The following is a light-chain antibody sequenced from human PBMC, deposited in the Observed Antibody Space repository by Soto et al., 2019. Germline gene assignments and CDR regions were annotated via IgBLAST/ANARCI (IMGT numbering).Light chain of an antibody. CDR1: QTISSW. CDR2: KAS. J-gene: IGKJ1*01. V-gene: IGKV1-5*03. CDR3: QHYNSYSEA. Sequence: DFQMTQSPSTLSGSVGDRVTITCGASQTISSWLAWYRQKPGKAPKLLIYKASTLKSGVPSRFSGSGSGTEFTLTISSLQPDDFATYYCQHYNSYSEAFAQRTKADI.